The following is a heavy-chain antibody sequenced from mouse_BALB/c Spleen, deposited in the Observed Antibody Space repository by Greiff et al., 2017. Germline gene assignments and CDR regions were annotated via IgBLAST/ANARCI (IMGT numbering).Heavy chain of an antibody. J-gene: IGHJ2*01. CDR3: ARGGYGNP. V-gene: IGHV5-6-5*01. CDR2: ISSGGST. Sequence: EVQRVESGGGLVKPGGSLKLSCAASGFTFSSYAMSWVRQTPEKRLEWVASISSGGSTYYPDSVKGRFTISRDNARNILYLQMSSLRSEDTAMYYCARGGYGNPWGQGTTLTVSS. D-gene: IGHD2-1*01. CDR1: GFTFSSYA.